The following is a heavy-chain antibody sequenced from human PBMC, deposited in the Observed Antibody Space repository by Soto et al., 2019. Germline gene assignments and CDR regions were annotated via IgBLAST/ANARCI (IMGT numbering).Heavy chain of an antibody. Sequence: GSLRLSCAASGFTVSSSQMTWVRQAPGKALEWVSVICIGGSTQYAVSVKGRFTISRDYSKNTLYLQMNSLRAEDTAVYYCAKSDCSGGSCYSSYWGQGTLVTVS. CDR1: GFTVSSSQ. V-gene: IGHV3-53*01. J-gene: IGHJ4*02. D-gene: IGHD2-15*01. CDR3: AKSDCSGGSCYSSY. CDR2: ICIGGST.